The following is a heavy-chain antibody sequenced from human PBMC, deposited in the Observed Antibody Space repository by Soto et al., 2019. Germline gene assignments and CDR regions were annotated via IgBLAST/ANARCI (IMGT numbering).Heavy chain of an antibody. J-gene: IGHJ6*03. CDR1: GYTFTSYA. CDR2: INANNGNT. D-gene: IGHD3-10*01. CDR3: ARRGTYGSGRYYYYMDV. Sequence: GASVKVSCKASGYTFTSYAMHWVRQAPGQRLEWMGWINANNGNTKYSQKFQGRVTMTRNTSISTAYMELSSLRSEDTAVYYCARRGTYGSGRYYYYMDVWGKGTTVTVSS. V-gene: IGHV1-3*01.